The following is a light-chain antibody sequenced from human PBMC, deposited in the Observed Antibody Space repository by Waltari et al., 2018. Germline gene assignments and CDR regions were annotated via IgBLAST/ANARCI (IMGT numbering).Light chain of an antibody. J-gene: IGLJ2*01. CDR3: SSYTSSGTLV. V-gene: IGLV2-14*01. CDR1: SHSLGSYNY. Sequence: QSALTQPAPVSGSPGQSIPIPCSCTSHSLGSYNYISWYQQHPGRAPKLMIYEVSDRPSGLSDRFSGSKSGNTASRGSSGLQAEDEADYYCSSYTSSGTLVFGGGTKLTVL. CDR2: EVS.